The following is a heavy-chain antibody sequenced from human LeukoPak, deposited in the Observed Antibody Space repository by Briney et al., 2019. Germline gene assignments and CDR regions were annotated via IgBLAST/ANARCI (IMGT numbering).Heavy chain of an antibody. CDR1: GFTFSSYA. CDR3: ARDVYYYDSSGYYSALLNDY. J-gene: IGHJ4*02. Sequence: GGSLRLSCAASGFTFSSYAMSWVRQAPGKGLEWVSAISGSGGSTYYADSVKGRFTISRDNAKNSLYLQMNSLRAEDTAVYYCARDVYYYDSSGYYSALLNDYWGQGTLVTVSS. V-gene: IGHV3-23*01. CDR2: ISGSGGST. D-gene: IGHD3-22*01.